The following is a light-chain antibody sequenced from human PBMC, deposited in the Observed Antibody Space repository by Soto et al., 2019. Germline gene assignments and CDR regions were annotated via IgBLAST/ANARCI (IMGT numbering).Light chain of an antibody. CDR3: QQYGGSPLT. V-gene: IGKV3-20*01. CDR1: QSVSGSY. Sequence: EIVLTQFPDTLSLSPGERATLSCRASQSVSGSYLAWYQQRPGQPPRLLIYGASSRATGIPDRFSGSGSGTDFTLTISRLEPEDSAVFYFQQYGGSPLTFGGGTKVEIK. J-gene: IGKJ4*01. CDR2: GAS.